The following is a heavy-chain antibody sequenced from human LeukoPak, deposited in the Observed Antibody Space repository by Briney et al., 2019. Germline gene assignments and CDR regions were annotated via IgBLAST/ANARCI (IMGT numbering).Heavy chain of an antibody. CDR1: GGSISSYY. J-gene: IGHJ5*02. D-gene: IGHD3-22*01. CDR3: TTPGHYYYDSSGYDPFDP. V-gene: IGHV3-15*01. Sequence: PSETLSLTCTVSGGSISSYYWSWIRQPPGKGLEWVGRIKSKTDGGTTDYAAPVKGRFTISRDDSKNTLYLQMNSLKTEDTAVYYCTTPGHYYYDSSGYDPFDPWGQGTLVTVSS. CDR2: IKSKTDGGTT.